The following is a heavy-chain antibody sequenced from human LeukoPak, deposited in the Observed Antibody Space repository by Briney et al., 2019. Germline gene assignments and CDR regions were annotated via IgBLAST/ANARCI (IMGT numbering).Heavy chain of an antibody. CDR2: IIPIFGTA. CDR1: GGTFSSYA. D-gene: IGHD1-14*01. CDR3: ARALYNWNHAPYYYYGMDV. J-gene: IGHJ6*04. Sequence: ASVKVSCKASGGTFSSYAISWVRQAPGQGLEWMGGIIPIFGTANYAQKFQGRVTITADNSTSTAYMELSSLRSEDTAVYYCARALYNWNHAPYYYYGMDVWGKGTTVTVSS. V-gene: IGHV1-69*06.